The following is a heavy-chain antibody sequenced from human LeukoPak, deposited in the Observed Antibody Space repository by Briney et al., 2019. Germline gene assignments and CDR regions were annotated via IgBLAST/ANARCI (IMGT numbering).Heavy chain of an antibody. D-gene: IGHD6-19*01. V-gene: IGHV4-30-4*01. J-gene: IGHJ1*01. CDR1: GGSISSSNW. Sequence: TPSETLSLTCAVSGGSISSSNWWSWIRQPPGKGLEWIGYIYSSGSTYYNPSLKSRVTISVDTSKNQFSLKLSSVTAADTAVYYCARGSYSSGWYEVHFQHWGQGTLVTVSS. CDR3: ARGSYSSGWYEVHFQH. CDR2: IYSSGST.